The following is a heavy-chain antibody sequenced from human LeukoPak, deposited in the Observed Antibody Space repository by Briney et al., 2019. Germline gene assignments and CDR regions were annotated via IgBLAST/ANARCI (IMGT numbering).Heavy chain of an antibody. CDR3: ARSIMGGGAFDY. D-gene: IGHD3-10*01. V-gene: IGHV3-7*03. CDR2: IKEDGREI. J-gene: IGHJ4*02. CDR1: GFTFSSYW. Sequence: PGGSLRLSRSASGFTFSSYWVNWVRPTPGKGREWVANIKEDGREIYHVDSVKCRFTISRDNAKSSLYLQMNSLRAEDTALYYCARSIMGGGAFDYWGQGTQVTVSS.